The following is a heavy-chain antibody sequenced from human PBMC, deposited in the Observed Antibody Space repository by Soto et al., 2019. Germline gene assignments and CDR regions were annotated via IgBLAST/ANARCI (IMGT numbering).Heavy chain of an antibody. J-gene: IGHJ5*02. CDR1: GGTFSSYA. CDR2: IIPIFGTA. V-gene: IGHV1-69*13. CDR3: ARGSFGVGINGRYNWFDP. D-gene: IGHD3-3*01. Sequence: ASVKVSCKASGGTFSSYAMSWVRQAPGQGLEWMGGIIPIFGTANYAQKFQGRVTITADESTSTAYMELSSLRSEDTAVYYCARGSFGVGINGRYNWFDPWGQGTLVTVSS.